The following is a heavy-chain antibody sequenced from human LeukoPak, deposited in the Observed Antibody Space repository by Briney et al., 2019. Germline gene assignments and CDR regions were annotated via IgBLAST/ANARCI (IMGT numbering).Heavy chain of an antibody. D-gene: IGHD3-3*01. CDR1: GFTFGDYA. V-gene: IGHV3-49*03. J-gene: IGHJ6*02. Sequence: GGSLRLSCTASGFTFGDYAMSWFSQAPGKGLEWVGFIRSKAYGGTTEYAASVKGRFTISRDDSKSIAYLQMNSLKTEDTAVYYCTTSYYDFWSGTYYYYGMDVWGQGTTVTVSS. CDR3: TTSYYDFWSGTYYYYGMDV. CDR2: IRSKAYGGTT.